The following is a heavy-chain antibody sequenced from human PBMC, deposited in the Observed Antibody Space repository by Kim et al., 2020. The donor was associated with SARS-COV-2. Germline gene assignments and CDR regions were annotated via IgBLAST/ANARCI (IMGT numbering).Heavy chain of an antibody. J-gene: IGHJ4*02. Sequence: SETLSLTCTVSGGSISSYYWSWIRQPPGKGLEWIGYIYYSGSTNYNPSLKSRVTISVDTSKNQFSLKLSSVTAADTAVYYCASLFRYCSSTSCYGGDYWGQGTLVTVSS. CDR3: ASLFRYCSSTSCYGGDY. CDR1: GGSISSYY. V-gene: IGHV4-59*13. D-gene: IGHD2-2*01. CDR2: IYYSGST.